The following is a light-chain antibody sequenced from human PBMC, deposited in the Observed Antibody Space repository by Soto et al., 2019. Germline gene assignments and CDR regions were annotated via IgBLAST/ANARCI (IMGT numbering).Light chain of an antibody. CDR3: VVWDDSLDGHV. Sequence: SVLTQPPSASGTPGQRVTISCSGSSSNIGGNTVNWYQHLPGTAPKLLIYSNYQRPSGVPDRFSGSKSGTSASLAISALQSEDEADYYCVVWDDSLDGHVFGTGTKLTVL. V-gene: IGLV1-44*01. CDR1: SSNIGGNT. J-gene: IGLJ1*01. CDR2: SNY.